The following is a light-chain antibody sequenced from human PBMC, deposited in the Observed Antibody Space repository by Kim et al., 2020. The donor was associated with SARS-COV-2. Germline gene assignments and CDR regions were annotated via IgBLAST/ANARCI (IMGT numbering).Light chain of an antibody. J-gene: IGKJ1*01. CDR3: QQSYTTPWT. V-gene: IGKV1-39*01. Sequence: DIQMTQSPSSLSASVGDRVTITCRASQSITRYLNWYQQIPGKAPKLLIFVASSLQSGVPSRFSGSGSGTDFTLTIRSLQPEDSATYYCQQSYTTPWTFGQGTKVDIK. CDR1: QSITRY. CDR2: VAS.